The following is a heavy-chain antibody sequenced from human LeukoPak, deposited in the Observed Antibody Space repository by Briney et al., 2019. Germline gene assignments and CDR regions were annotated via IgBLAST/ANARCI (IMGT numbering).Heavy chain of an antibody. CDR1: GGSIRDFY. Sequence: TSETLSLTCSVSGGSIRDFYWSWIRQSAERSLEFIGYIDNSGSTEYNPSLKSRVTISVDTSKNHFSLDLNSVTAADTAVYYCASLAVPFGWYGGSYYWYMDVWGKGTTVTVSS. CDR3: ASLAVPFGWYGGSYYWYMDV. CDR2: IDNSGST. V-gene: IGHV4-59*01. D-gene: IGHD6-19*01. J-gene: IGHJ6*03.